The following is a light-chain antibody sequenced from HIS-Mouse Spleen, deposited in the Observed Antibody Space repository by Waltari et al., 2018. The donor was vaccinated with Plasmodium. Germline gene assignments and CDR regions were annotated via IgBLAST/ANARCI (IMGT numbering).Light chain of an antibody. CDR3: QQYNSYSWT. CDR2: DAS. J-gene: IGKJ1*01. V-gene: IGKV1-33*01. Sequence: IQMTQSPSSLSASVREQVTIPCQASQDNSNYLNWYQQKPGKAPKLLIYDASNLETGVPSRFSGSGSGTDFTFTISSLQTEDIATYYCQQYNSYSWTFGQGTKVEIK. CDR1: QDNSNY.